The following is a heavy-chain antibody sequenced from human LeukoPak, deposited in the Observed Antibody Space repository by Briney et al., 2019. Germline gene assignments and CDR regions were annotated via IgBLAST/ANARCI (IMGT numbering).Heavy chain of an antibody. Sequence: GATVNISCKASGYRFTDYYIYWVQQARGEGLEGLGRVDTEDGETVYAEKFKDRLTMTADTSTNTAYMELTSLTSADTAVYYCVTDTQVAPGDIIMFRDYWGQGALVTVSS. CDR2: VDTEDGET. CDR1: GYRFTDYY. V-gene: IGHV1-69-2*01. CDR3: VTDTQVAPGDIIMFRDY. D-gene: IGHD3-10*02. J-gene: IGHJ4*02.